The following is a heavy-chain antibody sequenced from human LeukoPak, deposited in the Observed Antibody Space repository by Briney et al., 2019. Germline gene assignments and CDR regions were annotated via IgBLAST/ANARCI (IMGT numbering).Heavy chain of an antibody. CDR1: GRTFTSYY. J-gene: IGHJ4*02. CDR3: ARATLSDYYFNY. CDR2: INPSGGST. V-gene: IGHV1-46*01. Sequence: ASVKVSCKASGRTFTSYYMHWVRQAPGQGLEWMGIINPSGGSTSYAQKFQGRVTMTRDTSTNTVYMELSSLRSEDTAVYFCARATLSDYYFNYWGQGTLVTVSS.